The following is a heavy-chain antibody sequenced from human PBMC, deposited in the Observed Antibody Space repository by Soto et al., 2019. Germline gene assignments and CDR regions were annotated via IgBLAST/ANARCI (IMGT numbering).Heavy chain of an antibody. D-gene: IGHD5-12*01. CDR3: AKTMARLGGYDMNWLAP. V-gene: IGHV3-23*01. CDR1: GFTLTRSA. CDR2: ISAGGGGT. J-gene: IGHJ5*02. Sequence: GGSLRLSCAGSGFTLTRSAVSWVRQAPGKGLEWVSGISAGGGGTYYADSVKGRFTISRDNSKNTLFLQMNSLRVEDTAVYYCAKTMARLGGYDMNWLAPWGRGTMVTVSS.